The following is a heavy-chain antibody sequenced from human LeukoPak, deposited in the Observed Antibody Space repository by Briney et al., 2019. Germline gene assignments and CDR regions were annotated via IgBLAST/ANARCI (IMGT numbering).Heavy chain of an antibody. CDR3: ARPTYTSSSRYFFDY. CDR2: INPNSGGT. V-gene: IGHV1-2*02. D-gene: IGHD6-13*01. J-gene: IGHJ4*02. CDR1: GYTFTGYY. Sequence: ASVKVSCKASGYTFTGYYMHWVRQAPGQGLEWMGWINPNSGGTNYAQKFQGRVTMTRDTSISTAYMELRRLRSDDTAVYYCARPTYTSSSRYFFDYWGQGTLVTVSS.